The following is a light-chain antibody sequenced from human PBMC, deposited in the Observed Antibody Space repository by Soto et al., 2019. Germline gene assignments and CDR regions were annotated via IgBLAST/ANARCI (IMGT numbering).Light chain of an antibody. CDR3: QQFGSPPIT. Sequence: DIQMTQSPSTLPASVGDRVTITCRANQSISTWLAWYQQKPGKAPNLLIYKASRLETGVPSRFSGSGSGTEFTLTINFLQPDDFAMYYCQQFGSPPITFGQGTRLDFK. V-gene: IGKV1-5*03. J-gene: IGKJ5*01. CDR1: QSISTW. CDR2: KAS.